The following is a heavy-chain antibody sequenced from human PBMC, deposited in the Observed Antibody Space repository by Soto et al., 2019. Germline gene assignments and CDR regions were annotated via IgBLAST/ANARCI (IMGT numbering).Heavy chain of an antibody. V-gene: IGHV1-3*01. Sequence: QVQLVQSGAEVKKPGASVKVSCKASGYTFTSYAMHWVRQAPGQRLEWMGWINAGNGNTKYSQKFQGRVTITRDTSASTAYMELSSFRSEDTAVYYCVGAGLGYCSSTSWPYDFDYWGEGTLVTVSS. CDR2: INAGNGNT. D-gene: IGHD2-2*01. CDR3: VGAGLGYCSSTSWPYDFDY. J-gene: IGHJ4*02. CDR1: GYTFTSYA.